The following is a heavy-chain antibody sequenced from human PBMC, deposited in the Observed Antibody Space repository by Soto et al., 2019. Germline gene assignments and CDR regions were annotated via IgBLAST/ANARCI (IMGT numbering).Heavy chain of an antibody. J-gene: IGHJ4*02. D-gene: IGHD1-26*01. CDR2: IKSKIDGGTT. Sequence: PGGSLRLSCAAAGVTLSSAWVNWVRQAPGKGLEWVGRIKSKIDGGTTDYAAPVKGRFTLLLDDSENILYLQMNSLKSEDTAVYYCTPAPQKALTEDSARSWGLGTLVTVSS. CDR1: GVTLSSAW. CDR3: TPAPQKALTEDSARS. V-gene: IGHV3-15*07.